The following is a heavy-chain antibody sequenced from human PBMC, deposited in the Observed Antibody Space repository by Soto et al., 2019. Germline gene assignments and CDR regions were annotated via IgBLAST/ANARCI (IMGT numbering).Heavy chain of an antibody. CDR3: VRDRPGPQHYFDY. D-gene: IGHD6-6*01. J-gene: IGHJ4*02. Sequence: KAFGYPFTSYGISWVREAPGQGLEWMGWISAYNGNTNYAQKLQGRVTMTTDTSTSTAYMELRSLRAEDTAVYYCVRDRPGPQHYFDYWGLGNMVTVSS. V-gene: IGHV1-18*01. CDR1: GYPFTSYG. CDR2: ISAYNGNT.